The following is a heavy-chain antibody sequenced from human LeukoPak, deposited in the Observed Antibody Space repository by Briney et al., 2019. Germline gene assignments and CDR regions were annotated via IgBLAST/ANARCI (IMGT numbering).Heavy chain of an antibody. J-gene: IGHJ4*02. CDR3: AGLGDYGDYPFDY. V-gene: IGHV1-69*13. Sequence: SVKVSCKASGGTFSSYAISWVRQAPGQGLEWMGGIIPIFGTANYAQKFQGRVTNTADESTSTAYMELSSLRSEDTAVYYCAGLGDYGDYPFDYWGQGTLVTVSS. CDR2: IIPIFGTA. D-gene: IGHD4-17*01. CDR1: GGTFSSYA.